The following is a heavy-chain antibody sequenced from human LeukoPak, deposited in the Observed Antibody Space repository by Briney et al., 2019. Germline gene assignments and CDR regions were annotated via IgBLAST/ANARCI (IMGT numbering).Heavy chain of an antibody. V-gene: IGHV4-4*07. CDR2: IHTSGST. D-gene: IGHD1-26*01. CDR1: GVSISSYY. J-gene: IGHJ4*02. Sequence: SETLSLTCTVSGVSISSYYWSWIRLPAGKGLEWIGRIHTSGSTNYNPSLKSRVTMSVDTSKNQFSLKLSSVTAADTAVYYCARGYSGSYLATSNYFDYWGQGTLVTVSS. CDR3: ARGYSGSYLATSNYFDY.